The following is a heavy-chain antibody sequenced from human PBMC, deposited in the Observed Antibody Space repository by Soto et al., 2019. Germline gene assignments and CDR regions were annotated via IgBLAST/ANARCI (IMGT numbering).Heavy chain of an antibody. D-gene: IGHD3-22*01. J-gene: IGHJ4*02. CDR3: AKDRGHYDGSNYYLYYFDY. CDR2: ISYDGSNK. V-gene: IGHV3-30*18. CDR1: GFTFSSYG. Sequence: PGGSLRLSCAASGFTFSSYGMHWVRQAPGKGLEWVAVISYDGSNKYYVDSVKGRFTISRDNSKNTLYLQMNSLRAEDTAVYYSAKDRGHYDGSNYYLYYFDYWGQGTLVTVSS.